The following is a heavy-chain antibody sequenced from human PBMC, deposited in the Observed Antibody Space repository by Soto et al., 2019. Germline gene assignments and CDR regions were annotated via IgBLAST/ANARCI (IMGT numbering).Heavy chain of an antibody. Sequence: VGSLRLSCAASGFTFSSYAMSWVRQAPGKGLEWVSAISGSGGSTYYADSVKGRFTISRDNSKNTLYLQMNSLRAEDTAVYYCAKDSAYYDSSGYYPWGQGTLVTVSS. D-gene: IGHD3-22*01. CDR3: AKDSAYYDSSGYYP. V-gene: IGHV3-23*01. CDR2: ISGSGGST. J-gene: IGHJ5*02. CDR1: GFTFSSYA.